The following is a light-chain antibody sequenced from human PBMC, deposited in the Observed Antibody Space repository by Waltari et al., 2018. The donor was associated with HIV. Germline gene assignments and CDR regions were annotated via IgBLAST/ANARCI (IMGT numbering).Light chain of an antibody. V-gene: IGKV5-2*01. J-gene: IGKJ2*01. CDR2: EAT. Sequence: ETTPTQSPAFMSATPGDKVNLSCKASQDIDDDLNWYKQKPGEGVILIIREATNLGPGIPPRFSGSGYGTDFTLTINNIESEDVAHYFCLQHDNFPHTFGQGTKLEIK. CDR3: LQHDNFPHT. CDR1: QDIDDD.